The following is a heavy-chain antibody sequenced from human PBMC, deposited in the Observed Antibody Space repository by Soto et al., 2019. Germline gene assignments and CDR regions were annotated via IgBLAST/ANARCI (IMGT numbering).Heavy chain of an antibody. CDR2: ISYDGSNK. V-gene: IGHV3-30*18. CDR1: GFTFSSYG. Sequence: LRLSCAASGFTFSSYGMHWVRQAPGKGLGWVAVISYDGSNKYYADSVKGRFTISRDNSKNTLYLQMNSLRAEDTAVYYCAKDRGYDFWSGSSEFDPWGQGTLVTVSS. D-gene: IGHD3-3*01. J-gene: IGHJ5*02. CDR3: AKDRGYDFWSGSSEFDP.